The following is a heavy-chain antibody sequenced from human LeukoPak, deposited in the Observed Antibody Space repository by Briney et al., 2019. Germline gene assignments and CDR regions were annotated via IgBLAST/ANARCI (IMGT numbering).Heavy chain of an antibody. D-gene: IGHD3-10*01. Sequence: SETLSLTCVVYAGSFSGYYWSWIRQPPGKGLEWIGEINQSGSTNYNPSLKSRVTISVDTSKNQFSLRVSSVTAADTAVYYCARLYGSGSYYRHWGQGTLVAVSS. CDR2: INQSGST. J-gene: IGHJ4*02. CDR3: ARLYGSGSYYRH. CDR1: AGSFSGYY. V-gene: IGHV4-34*01.